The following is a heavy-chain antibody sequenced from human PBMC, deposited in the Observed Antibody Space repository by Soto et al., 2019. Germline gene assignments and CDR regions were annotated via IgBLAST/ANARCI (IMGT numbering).Heavy chain of an antibody. CDR3: ARDRANSGTYYYYYVMDV. V-gene: IGHV1-69*13. CDR1: GGTFSSYA. J-gene: IGHJ6*02. CDR2: IIPIFSTP. Sequence: SVKVSCKASGGTFSSYAISWGRQAPGEGLEWMGVIIPIFSTPNYAQKFQGGVTITADESTSTAYMELSSLRSEDTAVYYCARDRANSGTYYYYYVMDVWGQGTTVTVSS. D-gene: IGHD1-1*01.